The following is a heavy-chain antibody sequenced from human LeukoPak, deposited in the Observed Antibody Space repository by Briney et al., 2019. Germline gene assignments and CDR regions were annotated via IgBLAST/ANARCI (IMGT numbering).Heavy chain of an antibody. D-gene: IGHD5-18*01. V-gene: IGHV3-30-3*01. CDR2: ISYDGSNK. CDR1: GFTFSSYV. CDR3: ARDKDSYALRALFDY. Sequence: PGRSLRLSCAASGFTFSSYVMHWVRQAPGKGLEWVAVISYDGSNKYYADSVKGRFTISRDNSKNTLYLQMNSLRAEDTAVYYCARDKDSYALRALFDYWGQGTLVTVSS. J-gene: IGHJ4*02.